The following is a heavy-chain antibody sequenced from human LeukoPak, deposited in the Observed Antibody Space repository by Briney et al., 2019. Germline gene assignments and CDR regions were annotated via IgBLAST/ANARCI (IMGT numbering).Heavy chain of an antibody. CDR2: IEYSGNT. V-gene: IGHV4-31*11. J-gene: IGHJ4*02. CDR3: ARDRHDSSSIHTLDY. CDR1: GDPFSSGGYW. D-gene: IGHD3-22*01. Sequence: TLSLTCGVSGDPFSSGGYWWAWIPQPPVKGLEWIGYIEYSGNTSYNPSHKSRVTISVDTSKNQFSLKLNSVTAADTAVYYCARDRHDSSSIHTLDYWGQGTLVTVSS.